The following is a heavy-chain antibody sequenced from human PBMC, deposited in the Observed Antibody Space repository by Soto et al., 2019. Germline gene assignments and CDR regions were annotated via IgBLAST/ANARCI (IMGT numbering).Heavy chain of an antibody. CDR2: IIPMYGPA. D-gene: IGHD3-10*01. CDR1: GGTFSSYA. J-gene: IGHJ5*02. Sequence: QVPLVQSGAEVKKPGSSVTVSCKASGGTFSSYAIHWVRQAPGQGLEWMGGIIPMYGPAKYAQRFQGRVTITAEESTCTVYTALTSLTSQVTAVYYCARVTPMVRGVIDNWFAPWGHGTLVTVSS. CDR3: ARVTPMVRGVIDNWFAP. V-gene: IGHV1-69*01.